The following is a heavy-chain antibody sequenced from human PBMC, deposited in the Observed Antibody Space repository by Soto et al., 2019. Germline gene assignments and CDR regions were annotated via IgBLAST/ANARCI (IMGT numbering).Heavy chain of an antibody. D-gene: IGHD3-22*01. Sequence: SETLSLTCAVSGGSISSSNWWSWVRQPPGKGLEWIGEIYHRGSTNYNPSLKSRVNKTVDTTKNQFYLKLSSVTAADTAVYYCARWLNYFDYWGQGTLVTVSS. CDR1: GGSISSSNW. CDR3: ARWLNYFDY. V-gene: IGHV4-4*02. CDR2: IYHRGST. J-gene: IGHJ4*02.